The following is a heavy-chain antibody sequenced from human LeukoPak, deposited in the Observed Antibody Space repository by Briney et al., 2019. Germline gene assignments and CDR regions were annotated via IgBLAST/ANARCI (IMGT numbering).Heavy chain of an antibody. D-gene: IGHD3-10*01. CDR2: IYYSGST. V-gene: IGHV4-61*08. CDR3: ARRGGSGRSFDY. J-gene: IGHJ4*02. CDR1: GAPVSSGGYY. Sequence: PSETLSLTCTVSGAPVSSGGYYWSWIRQPPGKGLEWIGYIYYSGSTNFNPSLKSRVTISVDTSKNQFSLKVSSVTAADTAVYYCARRGGSGRSFDYWGQGTLVTVSS.